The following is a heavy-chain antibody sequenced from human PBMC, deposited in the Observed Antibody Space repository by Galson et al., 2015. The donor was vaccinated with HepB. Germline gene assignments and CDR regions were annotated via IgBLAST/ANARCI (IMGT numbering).Heavy chain of an antibody. J-gene: IGHJ6*02. CDR2: ISSNGGST. CDR3: VKDGPERRYGYYYYGMDV. D-gene: IGHD1-1*01. V-gene: IGHV3-64D*06. Sequence: SLRLSCAASGFTFSSYAMPWVRQAPGKGLEYVSAISSNGGSTYYADSVKGRFTIPRDNSKNTLYLQMSSLRAEDTAVYYCVKDGPERRYGYYYYGMDVWGQGTTVTVSS. CDR1: GFTFSSYA.